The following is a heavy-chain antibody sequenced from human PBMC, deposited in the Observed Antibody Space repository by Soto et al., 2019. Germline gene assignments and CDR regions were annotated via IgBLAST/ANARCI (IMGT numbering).Heavy chain of an antibody. D-gene: IGHD6-19*01. Sequence: QVQLQESGPGLVKPSETLSLTCTVSGGSISSYYWSWIRQPPGKGLEWIGYIYYSGSTNYNPSLKSRVTISVDTSKNQFSLKLSSVTAADTAVYYCARGAAVAGTRMDVWGQGTTVTVSS. CDR1: GGSISSYY. CDR2: IYYSGST. CDR3: ARGAAVAGTRMDV. V-gene: IGHV4-59*01. J-gene: IGHJ6*02.